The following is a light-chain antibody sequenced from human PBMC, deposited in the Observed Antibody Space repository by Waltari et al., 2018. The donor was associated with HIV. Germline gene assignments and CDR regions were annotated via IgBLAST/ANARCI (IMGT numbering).Light chain of an antibody. CDR2: DVT. CDR3: CSYAGSYSYV. Sequence: QSALTQPRSVSGSPGQSVTVSCTEASSDVGGYDSVSWYQQHPGKAPTLIIYDVTKRPAGVPGGFSGSRSGDTASLTISGLQADDEADYYCCSYAGSYSYVFGAGTRVIVL. J-gene: IGLJ1*01. V-gene: IGLV2-11*01. CDR1: SSDVGGYDS.